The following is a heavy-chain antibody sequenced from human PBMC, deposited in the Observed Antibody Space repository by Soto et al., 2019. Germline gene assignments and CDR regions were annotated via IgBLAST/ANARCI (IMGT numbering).Heavy chain of an antibody. V-gene: IGHV3-48*04. J-gene: IGHJ3*02. CDR1: GFTFSSYS. CDR3: ARDSKYNWNDDAFDI. Sequence: GGSLRLSWAASGFTFSSYSMNWVRQAPGKGLEWVSYISSSSSTIYYAESVKGRFTIYRDNAKNALYLQMNSLRAEDTAVYYCARDSKYNWNDDAFDIWGQGTMVTVSS. D-gene: IGHD1-1*01. CDR2: ISSSSSTI.